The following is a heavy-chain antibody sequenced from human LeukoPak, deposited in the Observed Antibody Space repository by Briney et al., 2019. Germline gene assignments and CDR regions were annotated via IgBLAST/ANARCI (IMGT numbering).Heavy chain of an antibody. CDR1: GFTFSTYW. CDR2: INSEETVA. Sequence: PGGSLRLSCAASGFTFSTYWMHWVRQAPGKGLVWVSRINSEETVANYADSVRGRFTISGDNAKNTLYLQMNSLGAEDTAVYYCARESTVGPIQTDALDIWGQGTMVTVSS. CDR3: ARESTVGPIQTDALDI. V-gene: IGHV3-74*01. D-gene: IGHD1-26*01. J-gene: IGHJ3*02.